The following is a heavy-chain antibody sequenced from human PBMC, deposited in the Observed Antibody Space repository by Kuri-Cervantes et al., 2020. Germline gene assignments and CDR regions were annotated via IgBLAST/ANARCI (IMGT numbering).Heavy chain of an antibody. Sequence: GGSLRLSCAASGFTFSSYAMHWVRQAPGKGLEWVAVISSDGINNYYADSVKGRFTISRDNSKTTLYLQMNSLRAEDTAVYYCANIPAAMESYDYGMDVWGQGTTVTVSS. V-gene: IGHV3-30-3*01. D-gene: IGHD2-2*01. CDR3: ANIPAAMESYDYGMDV. J-gene: IGHJ6*02. CDR1: GFTFSSYA. CDR2: ISSDGINN.